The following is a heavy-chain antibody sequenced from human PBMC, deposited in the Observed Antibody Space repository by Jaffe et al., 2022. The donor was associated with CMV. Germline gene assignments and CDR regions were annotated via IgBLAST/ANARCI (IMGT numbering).Heavy chain of an antibody. Sequence: EVRLVESGGDLVQPGGSLRLSCAASQFTFSNSAMSWVRQAPGKGLEWVSLIIDSGAKTYYADSVKGRFTISRDNSKNTLYLQMNSLRAEDTAVYYCAKVGGYCSSTSCYAWFDPWGQGTLVTVSS. D-gene: IGHD2-2*03. CDR2: IIDSGAKT. J-gene: IGHJ5*02. CDR3: AKVGGYCSSTSCYAWFDP. V-gene: IGHV3-23*04. CDR1: QFTFSNSA.